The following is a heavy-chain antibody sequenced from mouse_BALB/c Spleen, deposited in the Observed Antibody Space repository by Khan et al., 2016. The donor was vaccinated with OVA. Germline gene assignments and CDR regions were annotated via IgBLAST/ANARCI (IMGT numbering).Heavy chain of an antibody. V-gene: IGHV9-2-1*01. CDR2: INTETGEP. Sequence: QIQLVQSGPELKKPGETVKISCKASGYTFTDYSLHWVKQAPGKGLKWMGWINTETGEPTYADDFKGRFAFSLETSASTAYLQINNLRNEDSAIYICAKGYWYVDGWGAGTTVTGSS. CDR3: AKGYWYVDG. J-gene: IGHJ1*01. CDR1: GYTFTDYS.